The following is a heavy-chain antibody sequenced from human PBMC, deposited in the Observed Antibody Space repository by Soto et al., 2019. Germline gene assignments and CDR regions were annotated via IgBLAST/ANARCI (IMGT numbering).Heavy chain of an antibody. J-gene: IGHJ4*02. Sequence: SETLSLTCAVSGGSISSSNWWSWVRQPPGKGLEWIGEIYHSGSTNYNPSLKSRVTISVDKSKNQFSLKLSSVTAADTAVYYCARDANSSSWYGAFDYWGQGTLVTVSS. D-gene: IGHD6-13*01. V-gene: IGHV4-4*02. CDR3: ARDANSSSWYGAFDY. CDR2: IYHSGST. CDR1: GGSISSSNW.